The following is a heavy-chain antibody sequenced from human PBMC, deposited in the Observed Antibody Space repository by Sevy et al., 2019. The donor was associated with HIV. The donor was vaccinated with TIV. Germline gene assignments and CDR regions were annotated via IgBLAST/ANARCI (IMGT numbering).Heavy chain of an antibody. Sequence: GGSLRLSCAASGFTFSDYAMHWVRQAPGKGLEWVSSISDNGGGTYYADSVKGRFTISRDNSKNTLDLQMSSLRAEDTALYYCAKDSGGSGYDRLDYWGQGTLVTVSS. D-gene: IGHD2-15*01. V-gene: IGHV3-23*01. CDR2: ISDNGGGT. CDR1: GFTFSDYA. J-gene: IGHJ4*02. CDR3: AKDSGGSGYDRLDY.